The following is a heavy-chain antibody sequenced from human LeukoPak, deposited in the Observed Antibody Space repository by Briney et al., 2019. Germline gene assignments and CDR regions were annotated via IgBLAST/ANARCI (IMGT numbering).Heavy chain of an antibody. CDR2: VYNSGST. CDR1: GGSISSHH. Sequence: PSETLSLTCSVSGGSISSHHWGWIRQPAGKGLEWIGRVYNSGSTTYNPSLKSRVSMSVDTSKNQVSLKLGSVTAADTAVYYCARDAVTQTANYYYYCMDVSGKGTTVTVFS. J-gene: IGHJ6*03. V-gene: IGHV4-4*07. D-gene: IGHD4-17*01. CDR3: ARDAVTQTANYYYYCMDV.